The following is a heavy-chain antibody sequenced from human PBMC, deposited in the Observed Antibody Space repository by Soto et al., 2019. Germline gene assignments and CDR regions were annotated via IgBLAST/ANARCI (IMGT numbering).Heavy chain of an antibody. V-gene: IGHV3-15*01. CDR1: GFTFSNAW. CDR2: IKSNTDGGTT. Sequence: GSMRVSCAAAGFTFSNAWMSWVRQAPGKGLEWVGRIKSNTDGGTTDYAAPVKGRFTISRDDSKNTLYLQMNSLNTEDTAVYYCTTGLDYWGQGTLVTVSS. CDR3: TTGLDY. J-gene: IGHJ4*02.